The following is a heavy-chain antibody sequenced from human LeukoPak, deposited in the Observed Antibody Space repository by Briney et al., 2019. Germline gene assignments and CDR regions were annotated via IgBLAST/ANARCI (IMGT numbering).Heavy chain of an antibody. D-gene: IGHD6-6*01. CDR2: IYHSGST. CDR3: ARDKVGSSSPPFDY. Sequence: SSETLSLTCTVSGYSISSGYYWGWIRQPPGKGLEWIGSIYHSGSTYYNPSLKSRVTISVDTSKNQFSLKLSSVTAADTAVYYCARDKVGSSSPPFDYWGQGTLVTVSS. V-gene: IGHV4-38-2*02. J-gene: IGHJ4*02. CDR1: GYSISSGYY.